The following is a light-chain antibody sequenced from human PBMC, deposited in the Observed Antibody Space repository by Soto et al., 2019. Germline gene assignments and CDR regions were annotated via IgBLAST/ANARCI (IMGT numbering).Light chain of an antibody. V-gene: IGLV1-36*01. Sequence: QSVLTQAPSVSEAPRQRVTISCSGSSSNIGNNGVNWYQQLPGKAPKLLIYYDDLKPSGVSDRFSGSKSGTSATLGITGLQTGDEADYYCGTWDSSLSVHVFGTGTKVTVL. CDR3: GTWDSSLSVHV. CDR1: SSNIGNNG. CDR2: YDD. J-gene: IGLJ1*01.